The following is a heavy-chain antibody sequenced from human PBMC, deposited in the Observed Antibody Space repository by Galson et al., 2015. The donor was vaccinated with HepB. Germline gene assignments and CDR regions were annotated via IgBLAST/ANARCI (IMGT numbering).Heavy chain of an antibody. J-gene: IGHJ4*02. V-gene: IGHV3-7*01. Sequence: SLRLSCAASGFGFSFFAMSWIRQAPGKGLEWVAKTDQDGIQKYYVDSVKGRFTVARDNPKNSLYLEMTGLTAEDTAVYYCARAPRRLLGGDCCDYWGQGTLVTVSS. CDR3: ARAPRRLLGGDCCDY. CDR1: GFGFSFFA. CDR2: TDQDGIQK. D-gene: IGHD2-21*02.